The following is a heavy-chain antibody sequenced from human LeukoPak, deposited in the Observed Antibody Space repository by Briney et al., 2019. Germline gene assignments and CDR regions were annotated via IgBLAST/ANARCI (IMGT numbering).Heavy chain of an antibody. V-gene: IGHV1-69*05. D-gene: IGHD5-24*01. Sequence: ASVQVSCKASGGTFSSYAISWVRQAPGQGLEWMGRIIPIFGTPNYAQKFQGRVTITTDESTSTAYMELSSLRSEDTAVYYCARCRDGYNSGAFDIWGQGTMVTVSS. CDR1: GGTFSSYA. CDR2: IIPIFGTP. J-gene: IGHJ3*02. CDR3: ARCRDGYNSGAFDI.